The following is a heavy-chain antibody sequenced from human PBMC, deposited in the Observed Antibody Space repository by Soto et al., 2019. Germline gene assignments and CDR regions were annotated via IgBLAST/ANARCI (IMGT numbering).Heavy chain of an antibody. Sequence: QVQLVQSGAEVKKPGASVKVSCKASGYTFTSYGISWVRQAPGQGLEWMGWISAYNGNTNYAQKLQGRVTMTTDTSTSTAYMELRSLRSDDTAVYYCARGKAYYDFWSGYPTPLYYYGMDVWGQGTTVTVSS. D-gene: IGHD3-3*01. CDR2: ISAYNGNT. CDR1: GYTFTSYG. J-gene: IGHJ6*02. V-gene: IGHV1-18*01. CDR3: ARGKAYYDFWSGYPTPLYYYGMDV.